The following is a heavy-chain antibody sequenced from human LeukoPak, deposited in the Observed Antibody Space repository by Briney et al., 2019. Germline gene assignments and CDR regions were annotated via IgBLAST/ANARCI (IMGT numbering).Heavy chain of an antibody. Sequence: PGGSLRLSCAASGFTFSSYGMHWVRQAPGKGLERVAVIWYDGSNKYYADSVKGRFTISRGNSKNTLYLQMNSLRAEDTAVYYCARDLVVVTAPYPPYYYYYGMDVWGQGTTVTVSS. J-gene: IGHJ6*02. V-gene: IGHV3-33*01. D-gene: IGHD2-21*02. CDR1: GFTFSSYG. CDR3: ARDLVVVTAPYPPYYYYYGMDV. CDR2: IWYDGSNK.